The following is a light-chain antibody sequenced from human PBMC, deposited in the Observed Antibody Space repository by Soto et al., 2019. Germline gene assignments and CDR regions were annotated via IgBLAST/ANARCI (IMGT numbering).Light chain of an antibody. CDR1: QNIDSY. J-gene: IGKJ5*01. Sequence: DIQMTQSPSSLSASVGDRVTITCRASQNIDSYLNWYQQRPGKAPKVLIYAASTLQPGVTSRFSGSGSGTDFTLTINSLQPDDIATYYCQNYDSAPITFGQGTRLEIK. CDR2: AAS. V-gene: IGKV1-27*01. CDR3: QNYDSAPIT.